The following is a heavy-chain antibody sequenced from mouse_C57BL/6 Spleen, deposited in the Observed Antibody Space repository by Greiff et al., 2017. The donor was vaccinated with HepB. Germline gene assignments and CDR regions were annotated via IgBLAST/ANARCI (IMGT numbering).Heavy chain of an antibody. D-gene: IGHD1-1*01. CDR2: ISYDGSN. CDR3: ARDYGSSYAAWFAY. Sequence: ESGPGLVKPSQSLSLTCSVTGYSITSGYYWNWIRQFPGNKLEWKGYISYDGSNNYNPSLKNRISITRDTSKNQFFLKLNSVTTEDTATYYCARDYGSSYAAWFAYWGQGTLVTVSA. V-gene: IGHV3-6*01. J-gene: IGHJ3*01. CDR1: GYSITSGYY.